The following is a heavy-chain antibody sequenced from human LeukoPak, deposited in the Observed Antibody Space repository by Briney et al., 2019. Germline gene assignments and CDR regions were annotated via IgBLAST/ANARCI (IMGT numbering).Heavy chain of an antibody. D-gene: IGHD4-17*01. V-gene: IGHV4-39*01. J-gene: IGHJ4*02. CDR3: ARLAYGDYVGY. CDR2: IYYSGST. CDR1: GGSISSSSYY. Sequence: SQTLSLTCTVSGGSISSSSYYWGWIRQPPGKGLEWIGSIYYSGSTYYNPSLKSRVTISVDTSENQFSLKLSSVTAADTAVYYCARLAYGDYVGYWGQGTLVTVSS.